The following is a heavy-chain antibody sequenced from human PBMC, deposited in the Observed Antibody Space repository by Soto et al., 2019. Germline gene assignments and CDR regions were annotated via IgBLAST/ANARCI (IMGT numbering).Heavy chain of an antibody. V-gene: IGHV3-30-3*01. CDR1: GFTFSSYA. CDR2: ISYDGSNK. CDR3: ARQLSGDYAFDY. J-gene: IGHJ4*02. Sequence: QVQLVESGGGVVQPGRSLRLSCAASGFTFSSYAMHWVRQAPGKGLEWVAVISYDGSNKYYADSVKGRFTISRDNSKNPLYLQMTRLRAEDTAVYYCARQLSGDYAFDYGGQGTLVTFSS. D-gene: IGHD4-17*01.